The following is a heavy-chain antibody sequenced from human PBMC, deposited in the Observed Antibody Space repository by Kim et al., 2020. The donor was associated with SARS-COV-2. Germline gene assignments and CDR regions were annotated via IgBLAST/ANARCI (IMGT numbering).Heavy chain of an antibody. Sequence: GGSLRLSCAASGFTFDDYAMHWVRQAPGKGLEWVSGISWNSGSIGYADSVKGRFTISRDNAKNSLYLQMNSLRAEDTALYYCAKDIGFDDILTGYYNGRRHTVHYYYYYGMDGWGQGTTVTVSS. V-gene: IGHV3-9*01. J-gene: IGHJ6*02. CDR3: AKDIGFDDILTGYYNGRRHTVHYYYYYGMDG. CDR1: GFTFDDYA. CDR2: ISWNSGSI. D-gene: IGHD3-9*01.